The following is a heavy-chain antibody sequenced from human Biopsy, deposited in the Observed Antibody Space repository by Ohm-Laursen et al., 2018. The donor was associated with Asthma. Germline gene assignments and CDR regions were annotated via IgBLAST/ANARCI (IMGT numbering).Heavy chain of an antibody. J-gene: IGHJ3*02. CDR2: INAGNGNT. D-gene: IGHD3-9*01. CDR1: GYTFTSYA. V-gene: IGHV1-3*01. CDR3: ARTYYDFLTGQVNDAFDI. Sequence: ASVKVSCKASGYTFTSYAIHWVRQAPGQRLEWMGWINAGNGNTKYSQKFHGRVTITRDTSASTAYMELSSLRSEDTAVYYCARTYYDFLTGQVNDAFDIWGQGTMVTVSS.